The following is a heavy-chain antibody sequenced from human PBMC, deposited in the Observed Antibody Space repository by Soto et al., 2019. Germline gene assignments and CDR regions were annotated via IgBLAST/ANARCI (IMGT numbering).Heavy chain of an antibody. J-gene: IGHJ6*03. CDR2: ISGSGGST. Sequence: GGSLRLSCAASGFTFSSYAMSWVRQAPGKGLEWVSAISGSGGSTYYADSVKGRFTISRDNTKNTLYLQMNSLRAEDTAVYYCAREGADYGPYTGYYYCCMDVWGKGTTVIVSS. V-gene: IGHV3-23*01. CDR1: GFTFSSYA. D-gene: IGHD4-17*01. CDR3: AREGADYGPYTGYYYCCMDV.